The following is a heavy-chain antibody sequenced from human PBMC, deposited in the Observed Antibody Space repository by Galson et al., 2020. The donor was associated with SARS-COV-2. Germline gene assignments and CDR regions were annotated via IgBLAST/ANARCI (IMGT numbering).Heavy chain of an antibody. V-gene: IGHV3-23*01. CDR3: AKDLIPGSYYYMDF. CDR1: GFTFSNYA. Sequence: GESLKISCAVSGFTFSNYAMGWVRQAPGKGLEWVSAISGSGDSTYDADSVKGRFTISRDNSKNTLYLQMTSLRVEDTAVYYCAKDLIPGSYYYMDFWGKGTTVTVSS. J-gene: IGHJ6*03. D-gene: IGHD6-25*01. CDR2: ISGSGDST.